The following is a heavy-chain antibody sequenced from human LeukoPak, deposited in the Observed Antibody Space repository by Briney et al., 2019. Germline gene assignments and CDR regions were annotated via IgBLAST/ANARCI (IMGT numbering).Heavy chain of an antibody. CDR3: ARETGTVVTPDYYYYMDV. V-gene: IGHV1-18*01. CDR2: ISAYNGNT. Sequence: ASEKVSCKASGYTFTRYGISWVRQAPGQGLEWMGWISAYNGNTNYAQKLQGRVTMTTDTSTSTAYMELRSLRSDDTAVYYCARETGTVVTPDYYYYMDVWGKGTTVTVSS. D-gene: IGHD4-23*01. CDR1: GYTFTRYG. J-gene: IGHJ6*03.